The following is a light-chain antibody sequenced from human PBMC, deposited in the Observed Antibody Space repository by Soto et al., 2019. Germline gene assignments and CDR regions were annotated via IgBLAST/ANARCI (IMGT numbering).Light chain of an antibody. Sequence: QAVVTQSSSASASLGSSVKLTCTLSSGHSSYIIAWHQQQPGKAPRYLMKLEGSGSYNKGSGVPDRFSGSSSGADRYLTISNLQSEDEADYYCETWDSNSVVFGGGTKATVL. CDR2: LEGSGSY. V-gene: IGLV4-60*03. CDR3: ETWDSNSVV. J-gene: IGLJ2*01. CDR1: SGHSSYI.